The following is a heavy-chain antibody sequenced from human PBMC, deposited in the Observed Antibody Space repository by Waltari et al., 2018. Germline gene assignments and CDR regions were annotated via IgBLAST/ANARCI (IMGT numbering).Heavy chain of an antibody. V-gene: IGHV1-2*02. CDR1: ACPFNGPY. J-gene: IGHJ4*02. D-gene: IGHD2-21*02. CDR2: INPNSGGT. CDR3: ARDHVVVTSYFDY. Sequence: QVQLVQPGAAVKKPGASVKASGKGSACPFNGPYMHRGGQAPGQALEWMGWINPNSGGTNYAQKFQGRVTMTRDTSISTAYMELSRLRSDDTAVYYCARDHVVVTSYFDYWGQGTLVTVSS.